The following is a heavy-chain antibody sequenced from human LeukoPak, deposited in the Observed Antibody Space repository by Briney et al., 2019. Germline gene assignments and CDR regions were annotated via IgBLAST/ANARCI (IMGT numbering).Heavy chain of an antibody. J-gene: IGHJ3*02. V-gene: IGHV3-21*01. D-gene: IGHD5-18*01. Sequence: GGSLRLSCAASGFTVSSNYMSWVRQAPGKGLEWVSSISTSSSYIYYADSLKGRFTISRDNARNSLYLQMNSLRAEDTAVYYCARGVDTAMILWSAFDIWGQGTMVTVSS. CDR3: ARGVDTAMILWSAFDI. CDR2: ISTSSSYI. CDR1: GFTVSSNY.